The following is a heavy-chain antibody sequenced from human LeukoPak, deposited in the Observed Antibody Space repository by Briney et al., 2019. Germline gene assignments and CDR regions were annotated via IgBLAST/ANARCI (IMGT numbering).Heavy chain of an antibody. J-gene: IGHJ4*02. Sequence: SETLSLTCTVSGGSISSSSSYWGWIRQPPGKGLEWIGEINHGGSTTYNPSLQSRVTMSVDTSTNQISLKMTSVTAADTAIYSCARNTWQWLQFDDWGKGTRSPSPQ. D-gene: IGHD5-12*01. V-gene: IGHV4-39*07. CDR3: ARNTWQWLQFDD. CDR1: GGSISSSSSY. CDR2: INHGGST.